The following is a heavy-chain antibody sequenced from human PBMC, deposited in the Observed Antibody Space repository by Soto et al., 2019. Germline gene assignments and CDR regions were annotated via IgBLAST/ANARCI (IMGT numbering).Heavy chain of an antibody. J-gene: IGHJ6*02. D-gene: IGHD3-3*01. Sequence: SVKVSCKASGGTFSSYTISWVRQAPGQGLEWMGRIIPILGTANYAQKFQGRVTITADESTSTAYMELSSLRSEDTAVYYCARKGQGSFGVVIIGDYYYGMDVWGQGTKVTVSS. CDR3: ARKGQGSFGVVIIGDYYYGMDV. CDR2: IIPILGTA. V-gene: IGHV1-69*08. CDR1: GGTFSSYT.